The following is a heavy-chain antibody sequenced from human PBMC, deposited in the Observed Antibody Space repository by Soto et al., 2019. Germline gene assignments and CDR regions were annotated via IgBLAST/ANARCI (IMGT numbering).Heavy chain of an antibody. J-gene: IGHJ6*02. CDR1: GGSISSGGYY. V-gene: IGHV4-31*03. CDR2: IYYSGST. CDR3: AIDSSPAPAAASYYYYYYGMDV. D-gene: IGHD6-13*01. Sequence: SETLSLTCTVSGGSISSGGYYWSWIRQHPGKGLEWIGYIYYSGSTYYNPSLKSRVTISVDTSKNQFSLKLSSVTAADTAVYYCAIDSSPAPAAASYYYYYYGMDVWGQGTTVTVSS.